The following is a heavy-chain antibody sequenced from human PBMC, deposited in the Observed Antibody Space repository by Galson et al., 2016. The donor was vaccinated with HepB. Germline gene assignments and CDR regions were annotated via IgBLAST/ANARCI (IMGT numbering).Heavy chain of an antibody. D-gene: IGHD3-22*01. Sequence: PALVKPTQTLTLTCRFSGFSLTTAGVGVGWVRQPPGKALEWLALIYWDDYKRFSPSLQSRLTITKDTSKNQVVLTMNNMEPVDTATYYRARRIVGIEHFPCDYWRQGTLVIVSS. V-gene: IGHV2-5*02. CDR3: ARRIVGIEHFPCDY. J-gene: IGHJ4*02. CDR2: IYWDDYK. CDR1: GFSLTTAGVG.